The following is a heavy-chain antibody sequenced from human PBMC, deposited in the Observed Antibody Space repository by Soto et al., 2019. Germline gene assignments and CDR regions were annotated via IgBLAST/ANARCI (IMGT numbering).Heavy chain of an antibody. J-gene: IGHJ6*02. V-gene: IGHV3-30*18. CDR3: AKSFGVWGVLYYYYYGMDV. CDR1: GFTFSSYG. Sequence: QVQLVESGGGVVQPGRSLRLSCAASGFTFSSYGMHWVRQAPGKGLEWVAVISYDGSNNYYADSVKGRFTISRDNSKNTLYLQMNSGRAEDTAVYYCAKSFGVWGVLYYYYYGMDVWGQGTTVTVSS. CDR2: ISYDGSNN. D-gene: IGHD3-10*01.